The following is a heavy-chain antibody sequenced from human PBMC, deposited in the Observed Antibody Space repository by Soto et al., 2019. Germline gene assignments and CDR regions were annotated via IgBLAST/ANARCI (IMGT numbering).Heavy chain of an antibody. CDR2: ISYDGSNK. Sequence: QVQLVESGGGVVQPGRSLRLSCAASGFTFSSYAMHWVHQAPGKGLEWVAVISYDGSNKYYADSVKGRFTISRDNSKNTLYLQMNSLRAEDTAVYYCARGGGGYCSGGSCYGYGMDVWGQGTTVTVSS. V-gene: IGHV3-30-3*01. D-gene: IGHD2-15*01. CDR1: GFTFSSYA. CDR3: ARGGGGYCSGGSCYGYGMDV. J-gene: IGHJ6*02.